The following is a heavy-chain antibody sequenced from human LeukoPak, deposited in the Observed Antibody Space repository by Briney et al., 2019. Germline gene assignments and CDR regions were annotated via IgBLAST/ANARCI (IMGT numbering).Heavy chain of an antibody. D-gene: IGHD3-10*02. Sequence: SETLSLTCTVSNGSISSYYWSWIRQPPGKGLEWIGYIYYSGSTNYNPSLKSRVTISVDTSKNQFSLKLSSVTAADTAVYYCARVSGAYYYYYYYMDVWGKGTTVTVSS. J-gene: IGHJ6*03. V-gene: IGHV4-59*01. CDR3: ARVSGAYYYYYYYMDV. CDR2: IYYSGST. CDR1: NGSISSYY.